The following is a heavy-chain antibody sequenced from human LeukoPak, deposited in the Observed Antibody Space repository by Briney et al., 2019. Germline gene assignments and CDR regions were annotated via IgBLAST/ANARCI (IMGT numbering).Heavy chain of an antibody. CDR1: GYTFISYY. V-gene: IGHV1-46*01. CDR3: ARGKRQGWYYY. J-gene: IGHJ4*02. D-gene: IGHD6-19*01. CDR2: INPSGGST. Sequence: ASVKVSCKASGYTFISYYVHWVRQAPGQGLEWMGIINPSGGSTSYAQKFQGRVTMTRDMSTSTVYMELSSLRSEDTAVYYCARGKRQGWYYYWGQGTLVTVSS.